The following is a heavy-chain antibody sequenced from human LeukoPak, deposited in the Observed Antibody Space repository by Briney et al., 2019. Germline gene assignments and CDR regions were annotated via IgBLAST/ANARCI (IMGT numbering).Heavy chain of an antibody. V-gene: IGHV3-30*03. CDR1: GFTFSSYG. D-gene: IGHD3-22*01. CDR3: ARDPGYYDSSGYSGTGDLDY. CDR2: ISYAGTNK. J-gene: IGHJ4*02. Sequence: PGGSLRLSCAASGFTFSSYGMSWVRQAPGKGLEWVAVISYAGTNKYYADSVKGRFTISRDNSKNTLYLQMNSLRAEDTAVYYCARDPGYYDSSGYSGTGDLDYWGQGTLVTVSS.